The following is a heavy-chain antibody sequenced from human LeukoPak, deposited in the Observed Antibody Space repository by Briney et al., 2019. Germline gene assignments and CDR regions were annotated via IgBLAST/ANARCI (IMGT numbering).Heavy chain of an antibody. CDR2: IIPIFGTA. V-gene: IGHV1-69*13. Sequence: GASVKVSCKASGGTFSSYAISWVRQAPGQGLEWMGGIIPIFGTANYAQKFQGRVTITADESTSTAYMELSGLRSEDTAVYYCARGGGLLWFGELLFNWFDPWGQGALVTVSS. D-gene: IGHD3-10*01. J-gene: IGHJ5*02. CDR3: ARGGGLLWFGELLFNWFDP. CDR1: GGTFSSYA.